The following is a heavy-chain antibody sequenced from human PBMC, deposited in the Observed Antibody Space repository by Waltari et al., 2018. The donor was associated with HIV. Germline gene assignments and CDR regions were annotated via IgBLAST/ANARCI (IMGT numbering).Heavy chain of an antibody. J-gene: IGHJ5*02. CDR1: GFTFNNYW. V-gene: IGHV3-74*01. D-gene: IGHD3-3*01. CDR2: INSDGYTT. Sequence: DVQLVESGGGLVQLGGSLRLSCAASGFTFNNYWMHWVRQATGKGLVWVSRINSDGYTTTYADSVKGRFTISRDNAKNTLYLQRNSLRAEDSAVYYCARGDFWSGFSSNWFDPWGQGTLVTVSS. CDR3: ARGDFWSGFSSNWFDP.